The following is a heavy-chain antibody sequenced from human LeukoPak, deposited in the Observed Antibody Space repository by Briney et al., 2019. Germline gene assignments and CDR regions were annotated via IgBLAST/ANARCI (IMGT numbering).Heavy chain of an antibody. Sequence: GGSLRLSCAASGFTFSDYSMNWVRQAPGRGLEWVSSISRRSRHVYYAGSVQGRFTISRDNAENSLYLQMNSLRAEDMAVYFCVRDLMGSGSTTAYLHHWGQGTLVTVSS. D-gene: IGHD1-1*01. CDR3: VRDLMGSGSTTAYLHH. V-gene: IGHV3-21*01. CDR1: GFTFSDYS. J-gene: IGHJ1*01. CDR2: ISRRSRHV.